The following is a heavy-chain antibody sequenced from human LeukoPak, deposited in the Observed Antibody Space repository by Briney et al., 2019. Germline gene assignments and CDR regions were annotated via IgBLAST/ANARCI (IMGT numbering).Heavy chain of an antibody. CDR2: IYNSGRT. CDR3: ARYDSGNSNDAFDI. Sequence: RSSETLSLTCSVSGGSISSYYWSWIRQPPGKGLEWIGYIYNSGRTNYNPSLKSRVTISVDTSKNQFSLKLSSVTAADTAVYYCARYDSGNSNDAFDIWGQGTMVTVSS. D-gene: IGHD4-23*01. V-gene: IGHV4-59*01. CDR1: GGSISSYY. J-gene: IGHJ3*02.